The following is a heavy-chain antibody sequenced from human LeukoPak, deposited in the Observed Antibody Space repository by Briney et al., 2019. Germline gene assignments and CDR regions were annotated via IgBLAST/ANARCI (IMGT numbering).Heavy chain of an antibody. CDR1: GYTFTSNY. D-gene: IGHD2-15*01. J-gene: IGHJ4*02. Sequence: ASVRVSCKAFGYTFTSNYMHWVRQAPGQGPEWMGVISPSGGSTTYAQKFQGRVTLTRDMSTSTDYLELSSLRSEDTAVYYCARELVVVGATAYDYWGQGTLVTVSS. V-gene: IGHV1-46*01. CDR2: ISPSGGST. CDR3: ARELVVVGATAYDY.